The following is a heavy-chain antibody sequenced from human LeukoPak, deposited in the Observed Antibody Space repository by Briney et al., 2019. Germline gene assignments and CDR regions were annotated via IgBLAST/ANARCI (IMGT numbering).Heavy chain of an antibody. CDR2: ISNRDNTI. CDR1: GFSFSSYE. Sequence: GGSLRLSCTASGFSFSSYEMAWVRQAPGKGLEWLSFISNRDNTIYTADSVKGRFTISRDNAKNSLYLQMNSLRADDTAIYYCARVRGEAPFDYWGLGTLVTVSS. J-gene: IGHJ4*02. CDR3: ARVRGEAPFDY. V-gene: IGHV3-48*03. D-gene: IGHD3-10*01.